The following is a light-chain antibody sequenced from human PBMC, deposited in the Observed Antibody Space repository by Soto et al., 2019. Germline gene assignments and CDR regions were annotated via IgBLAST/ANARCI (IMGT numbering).Light chain of an antibody. V-gene: IGKV3-20*01. Sequence: ETVLTQSPGTLSLSPGERATLSCRASQSVSSSYLAWYQQKPGQAPRLLIYGVSSRTTGIPDRFTGSGSGTDFTLTISRREPEDFAVYYCQQYGSFPLTFGGGTKGEIK. CDR2: GVS. J-gene: IGKJ4*01. CDR1: QSVSSSY. CDR3: QQYGSFPLT.